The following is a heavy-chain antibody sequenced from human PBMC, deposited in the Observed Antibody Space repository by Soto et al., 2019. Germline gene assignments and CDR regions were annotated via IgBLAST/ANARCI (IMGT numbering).Heavy chain of an antibody. D-gene: IGHD3-16*01. Sequence: SETLSLTCTVSGGSISSGDYYWSWIRQPPGKGLEWIGYIYYSGSTYYNPSLKSRVTISVDTSKNQFSLKLSSVTAADTAAYYCARARGHPLGMIGYFDYWGQGPLVTVYS. CDR1: GGSISSGDYY. CDR2: IYYSGST. CDR3: ARARGHPLGMIGYFDY. J-gene: IGHJ4*02. V-gene: IGHV4-30-4*01.